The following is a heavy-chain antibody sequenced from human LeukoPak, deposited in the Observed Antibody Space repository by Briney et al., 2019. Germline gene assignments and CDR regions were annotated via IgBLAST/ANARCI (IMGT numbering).Heavy chain of an antibody. CDR3: ARARIGYCSSTSCYTLDY. CDR1: GGSISSGGYY. J-gene: IGHJ4*02. V-gene: IGHV4-39*07. CDR2: IYYSGST. Sequence: PSETLSLTCTVSGGSISSGGYYWGWIRQPPGKGLEWIGSIYYSGSTYYNPSLKSRVTISVDTSKNQFSLKLSSVTAADTAVYYCARARIGYCSSTSCYTLDYWGQGTLVTVSS. D-gene: IGHD2-2*02.